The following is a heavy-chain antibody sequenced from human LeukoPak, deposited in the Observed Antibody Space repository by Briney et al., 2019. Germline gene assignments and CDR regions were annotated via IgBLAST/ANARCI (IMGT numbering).Heavy chain of an antibody. CDR2: INPSGGST. D-gene: IGHD5-24*01. Sequence: SXXXIATYYIDWVRQAPGQGLEWMGRINPSGGSTNYARQFQDRVTMTSDTSTTTVYMELSSLRSEDTAVYFCARVSRDGYYLFDYWGQGTLVTVSS. CDR3: ARVSRDGYYLFDY. J-gene: IGHJ4*02. CDR1: XXXIATYY. V-gene: IGHV1-46*01.